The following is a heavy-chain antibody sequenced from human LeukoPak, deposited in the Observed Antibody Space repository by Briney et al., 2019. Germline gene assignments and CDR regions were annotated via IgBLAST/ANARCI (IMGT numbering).Heavy chain of an antibody. CDR2: ISSSGTTM. V-gene: IGHV3-48*01. CDR1: GFTFSSYS. Sequence: GGSLRLSCAASGFTFSSYSMNWVRQAPGKGLEWVSYISSSGTTMYSADSVKGRFTISRDNAKNSLYLQMNGLRAEDTAVYYCARVGELAVAGGYHRFFDPWGQGTLVTVSS. D-gene: IGHD6-19*01. CDR3: ARVGELAVAGGYHRFFDP. J-gene: IGHJ5*02.